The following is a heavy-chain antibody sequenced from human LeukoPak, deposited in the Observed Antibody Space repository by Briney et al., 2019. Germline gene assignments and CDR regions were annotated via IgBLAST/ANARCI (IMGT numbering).Heavy chain of an antibody. CDR1: GFTFSSYS. CDR3: ARAGTGDYGGNSYYFDY. CDR2: ISSSSSYM. D-gene: IGHD4-23*01. Sequence: GGSLRLSCAASGFTFSSYSMNWVRQAPGKGLEWVSSISSSSSYMYYADSVKGRFTISRDNAKNSLYLQMNSLRAEDTAVYYCARAGTGDYGGNSYYFDYWGQGTLVTVSS. J-gene: IGHJ4*02. V-gene: IGHV3-21*01.